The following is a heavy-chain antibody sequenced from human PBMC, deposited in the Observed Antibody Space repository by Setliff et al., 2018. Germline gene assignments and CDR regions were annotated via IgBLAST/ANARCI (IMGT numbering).Heavy chain of an antibody. V-gene: IGHV4-59*01. Sequence: PSETLSLTCTVSGGSISPYFWSWIRQSPGKGLEWIGYIYHNGNTNFNPSPKTRVTMSVDTSKNQFALNLRSVTAADTAVYYCARDRTAYSYGLDVWGQGTTVTVSS. CDR1: GGSISPYF. CDR3: ARDRTAYSYGLDV. J-gene: IGHJ6*02. D-gene: IGHD5-18*01. CDR2: IYHNGNT.